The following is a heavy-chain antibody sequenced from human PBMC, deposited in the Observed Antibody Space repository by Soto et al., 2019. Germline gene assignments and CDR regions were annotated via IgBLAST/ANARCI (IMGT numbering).Heavy chain of an antibody. D-gene: IGHD7-27*01. V-gene: IGHV3-7*03. CDR3: VRELGLAY. CDR2: INKDGGQK. CDR1: GFTLSNYW. Sequence: VQLVESGGGLVQPGGSLRLSCAASGFTLSNYWMTWVRQAPGKGLEWVPNINKDGGQKNYLDSVKGRFTIARDNGQNSLSLQMNSLRVEDTAVYYCVRELGLAYWGQGALVTVSS. J-gene: IGHJ4*02.